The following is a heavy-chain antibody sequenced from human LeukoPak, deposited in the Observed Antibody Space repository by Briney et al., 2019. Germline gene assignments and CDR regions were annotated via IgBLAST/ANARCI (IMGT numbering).Heavy chain of an antibody. D-gene: IGHD3-22*01. J-gene: IGHJ3*02. CDR3: ARDYVSYYDSQDFSDAFDI. CDR2: ISYDGSNK. V-gene: IGHV3-30-3*01. CDR1: GFTFSSYA. Sequence: GGSLRLSCAASGFTFSSYAMHWVHQAPGKGLEWLVVISYDGSNKYYADSVEGRFTISRDNSKNTLYLQMNSLRAEDTAVYYCARDYVSYYDSQDFSDAFDIWGQGTMVTVSS.